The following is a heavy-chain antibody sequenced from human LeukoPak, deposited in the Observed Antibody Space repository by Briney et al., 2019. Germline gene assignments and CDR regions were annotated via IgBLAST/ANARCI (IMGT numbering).Heavy chain of an antibody. Sequence: GGSLRLSCAASGFTFSSYAMSWVRQAPGKGLEWVSAIGGSGTSAYYADSLKGRFTISRDNSKNTLYLQVNSLRAEDTAVYYCAKDDSADSYASFDYWGQGTLVTVSS. CDR2: IGGSGTSA. CDR3: AKDDSADSYASFDY. J-gene: IGHJ4*02. V-gene: IGHV3-23*01. CDR1: GFTFSSYA. D-gene: IGHD5-18*01.